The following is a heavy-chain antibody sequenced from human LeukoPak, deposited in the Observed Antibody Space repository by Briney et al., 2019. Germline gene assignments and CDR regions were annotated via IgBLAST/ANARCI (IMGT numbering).Heavy chain of an antibody. CDR2: IKSDGSTT. Sequence: GGSLRLSCAASGFTFSSYWMHWVRQAPGKGLVWVSRIKSDGSTTGYADSVKGRFTISRDNAKNTLYLQMDSLRAEDTAVYYCARDGGVTTSGGFDYWGQGTLVTVSS. CDR3: ARDGGVTTSGGFDY. J-gene: IGHJ4*02. D-gene: IGHD4-17*01. V-gene: IGHV3-74*01. CDR1: GFTFSSYW.